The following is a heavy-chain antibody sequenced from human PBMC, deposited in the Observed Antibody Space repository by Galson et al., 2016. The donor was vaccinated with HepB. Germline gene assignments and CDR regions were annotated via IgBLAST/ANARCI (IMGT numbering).Heavy chain of an antibody. CDR1: GGSIMSDYW. CDR2: IYHTPTT. V-gene: IGHV4-4*02. Sequence: SETLSPTCEVSGGSIMSDYWWSWVRQLPGKGFEWLGQIYHTPTTYHDASLTGRLTMSVDKTKNQFSLKLTSVTAADTAVYYCARGAVVPGARMLFDPWGQETLVIVSS. D-gene: IGHD2-2*01. J-gene: IGHJ5*02. CDR3: ARGAVVPGARMLFDP.